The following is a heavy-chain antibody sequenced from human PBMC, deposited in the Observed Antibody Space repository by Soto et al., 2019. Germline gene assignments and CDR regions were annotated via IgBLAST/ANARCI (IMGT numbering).Heavy chain of an antibody. D-gene: IGHD3-3*01. J-gene: IGHJ6*02. Sequence: TLSLTCTVSGGSISSGDYYWSWIRQPPGKGLEWIGYIYYSGSTYYNPSLKSRVTISVDTSKNQFSLKLSSVTAADTAVYYCARDNLEWLFYGMDVWGQGTTVTVSS. V-gene: IGHV4-30-4*01. CDR2: IYYSGST. CDR1: GGSISSGDYY. CDR3: ARDNLEWLFYGMDV.